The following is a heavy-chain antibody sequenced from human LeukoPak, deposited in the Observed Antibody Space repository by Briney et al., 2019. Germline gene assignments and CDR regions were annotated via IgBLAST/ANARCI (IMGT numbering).Heavy chain of an antibody. CDR3: ARDRWEDIVVVPAAGSYYYYYYMDV. CDR2: MNPNSGNT. D-gene: IGHD2-2*01. Sequence: ASVKVSCKASGYTFTSYDINWVRQATGQGLEWMGWMNPNSGNTGYAQKFQGRVTMTRNTSISTAYMELSSLRSEDTAVYYCARDRWEDIVVVPAAGSYYYYYYMDVWGKGTTVTVSS. CDR1: GYTFTSYD. J-gene: IGHJ6*03. V-gene: IGHV1-8*01.